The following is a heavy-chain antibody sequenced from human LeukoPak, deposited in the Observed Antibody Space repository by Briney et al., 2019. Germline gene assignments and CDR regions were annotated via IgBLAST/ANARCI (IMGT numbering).Heavy chain of an antibody. V-gene: IGHV3-20*04. CDR2: INWNGGST. Sequence: GGSLRLSCAASGFTFDDYGMSWVRQPPGKGLEWVSGINWNGGSTGYADSVKGRFTISRDNAKNSLYLQMNSLRAEDTAVYYCAKALSGSAPGYWGQGTLVTVSS. J-gene: IGHJ4*02. CDR3: AKALSGSAPGY. CDR1: GFTFDDYG. D-gene: IGHD1-26*01.